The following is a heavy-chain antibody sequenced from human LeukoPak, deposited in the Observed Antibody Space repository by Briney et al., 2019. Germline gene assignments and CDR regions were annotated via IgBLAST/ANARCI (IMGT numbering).Heavy chain of an antibody. CDR2: ISGSGGST. Sequence: GGSLRLSCAASGFTFSSYAMSWVRQAPGKGLEWVSAISGSGGSTYYADSVRGRFTISRDNSKNTLYLQMNSLRAEDTAVYYCARGLFGVVIIKGGYYFDYWGQGTLVTVSS. CDR3: ARGLFGVVIIKGGYYFDY. J-gene: IGHJ4*02. D-gene: IGHD3-3*01. CDR1: GFTFSSYA. V-gene: IGHV3-23*01.